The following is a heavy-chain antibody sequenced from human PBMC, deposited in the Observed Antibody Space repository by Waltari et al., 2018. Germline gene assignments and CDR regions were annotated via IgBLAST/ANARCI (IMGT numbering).Heavy chain of an antibody. D-gene: IGHD6-19*01. CDR3: ARDSGWSKFDY. CDR1: GFTFSSYG. J-gene: IGHJ4*02. V-gene: IGHV3-NL1*01. Sequence: QVQLVESGGGVVQPGRSLRLSCAASGFTFSSYGMHWVRQAPGKGLEWVSVIYSGGSTYYADSVKGRFTISRDNSKNTLYLQMNSLRAEDTAVYYCARDSGWSKFDYWGQGTLVTVSS. CDR2: IYSGGST.